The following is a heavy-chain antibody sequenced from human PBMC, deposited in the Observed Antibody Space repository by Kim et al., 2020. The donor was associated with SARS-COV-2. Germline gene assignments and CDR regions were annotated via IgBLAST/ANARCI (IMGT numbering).Heavy chain of an antibody. D-gene: IGHD3-10*01. CDR3: TSTSRYGSGSYYNGQYYYYGMDV. Sequence: GGSLRLSCTASGFTFGDYAMSWFRQAPGKGLEWVGFIRSKAYGGTTEYAASVKGRFTISRDDSKSIAYLQMNSLKTEDTAVYYCTSTSRYGSGSYYNGQYYYYGMDVWGQGTTVTVSS. CDR1: GFTFGDYA. V-gene: IGHV3-49*03. J-gene: IGHJ6*02. CDR2: IRSKAYGGTT.